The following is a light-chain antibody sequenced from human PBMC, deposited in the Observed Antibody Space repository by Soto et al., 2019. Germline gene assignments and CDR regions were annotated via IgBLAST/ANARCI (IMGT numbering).Light chain of an antibody. CDR2: GAS. V-gene: IGKV3-15*01. CDR3: QQYNNWPPLT. J-gene: IGKJ4*01. Sequence: EIVMTQSPATLSVSPGERATLSCRASQSVSSNLAWYQQKPGQAPRLLIYGASTRATGTPARFSGSGSGTEFTLTISSLQSEDFAVYYCQQYNNWPPLTFGGGTKVEIX. CDR1: QSVSSN.